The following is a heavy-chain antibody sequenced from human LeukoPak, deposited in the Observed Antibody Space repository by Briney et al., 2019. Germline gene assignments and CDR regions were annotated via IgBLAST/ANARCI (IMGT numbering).Heavy chain of an antibody. CDR2: IYPGDSDT. D-gene: IGHD2-15*01. CDR3: ARQYCSGSSCYHDAFDI. J-gene: IGHJ3*02. CDR1: GYSFTSYW. Sequence: GESLKISCKGSGYSFTSYWIGWVRQMPGKGLEWMGIIYPGDSDTRYSPSFQGQVTVSADKSISTAYLQWSSLKASDTAMYYCARQYCSGSSCYHDAFDIWGQGTMVTVSS. V-gene: IGHV5-51*01.